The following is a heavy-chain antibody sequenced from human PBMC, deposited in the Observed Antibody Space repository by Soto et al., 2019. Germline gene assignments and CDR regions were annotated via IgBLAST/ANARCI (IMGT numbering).Heavy chain of an antibody. CDR1: GDSITNSNW. V-gene: IGHV4-4*02. J-gene: IGHJ6*02. Sequence: SETLSLTCTVSGDSITNSNWWTWVRQPPGKGLEWIGEIYHSGSTNYNPSLKSRVTISVDKSKNQFSLKLSSVTAADTAVYYCARSPDSSGYYPRWYYYGMDVWGQGTTVTVSS. CDR3: ARSPDSSGYYPRWYYYGMDV. D-gene: IGHD3-22*01. CDR2: IYHSGST.